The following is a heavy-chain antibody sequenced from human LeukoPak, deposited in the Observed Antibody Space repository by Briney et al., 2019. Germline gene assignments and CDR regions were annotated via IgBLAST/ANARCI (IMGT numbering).Heavy chain of an antibody. Sequence: APVKVSCKASTYTFTDYYLHWVRQAPGQGPEYLGWIDPNNGDTDYAQNFQGRVTMTRARSITTGYMELSGLTSDDTAVYYCARRSRNGIDAFDIWGQGTMVTVSS. V-gene: IGHV1-2*02. CDR1: TYTFTDYY. CDR2: IDPNNGDT. J-gene: IGHJ3*02. D-gene: IGHD1-14*01. CDR3: ARRSRNGIDAFDI.